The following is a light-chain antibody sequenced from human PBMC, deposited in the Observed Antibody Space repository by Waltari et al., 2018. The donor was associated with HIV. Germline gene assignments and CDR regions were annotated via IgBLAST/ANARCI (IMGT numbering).Light chain of an antibody. CDR2: WAS. J-gene: IGKJ4*01. CDR1: RNILYNSDTKNY. Sequence: DIIMTQSPDSLAVSLGERVTINCKTSRNILYNSDTKNYLAWVQQHAGQAPSVLISWASTRPVGVPSSIRTFGVPERFSGSGSGTNFSLTISSLQGDDVAVYYCQQYYSLPPTFGGGTRVERK. CDR3: QQYYSLPPT. V-gene: IGKV4-1*01.